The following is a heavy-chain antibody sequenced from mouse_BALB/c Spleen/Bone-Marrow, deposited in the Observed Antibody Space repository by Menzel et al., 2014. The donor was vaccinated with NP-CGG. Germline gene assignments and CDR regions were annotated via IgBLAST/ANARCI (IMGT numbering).Heavy chain of an antibody. CDR2: NNPGSGGT. J-gene: IGHJ4*01. CDR1: GYAFTNYL. CDR3: ARSIYDGYSEAMDY. V-gene: IGHV1-54*03. D-gene: IGHD2-3*01. Sequence: QVQLQQSGAELVRPGTSVKVSCKASGYAFTNYLIEWVKQRPGQGLEWIGVNNPGSGGTNYNEKFKGKATLTADKSSSTVYMQLGSLTSDDSAVYFCARSIYDGYSEAMDYWGQGTSVIVSS.